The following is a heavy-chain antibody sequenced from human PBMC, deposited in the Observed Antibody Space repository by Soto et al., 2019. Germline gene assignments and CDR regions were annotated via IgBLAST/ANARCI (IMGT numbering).Heavy chain of an antibody. V-gene: IGHV4-61*01. D-gene: IGHD2-2*01. Sequence: PSQTLSGTCTVSGGSRSSCNYYWSWIRQPPGKRLEWIVYIHHSGSTNYNPSLKSRLTISLDTSKNQFSLKLSSVTGADKAVYYCAREVKDIVVVPAAIGRDRRWDYYYGMDVWGQGPTVTVSS. CDR1: GGSRSSCNYY. J-gene: IGHJ6*02. CDR3: AREVKDIVVVPAAIGRDRRWDYYYGMDV. CDR2: IHHSGST.